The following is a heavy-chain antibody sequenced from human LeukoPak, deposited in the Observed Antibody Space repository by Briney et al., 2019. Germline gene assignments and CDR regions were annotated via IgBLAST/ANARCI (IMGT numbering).Heavy chain of an antibody. V-gene: IGHV4-61*02. CDR2: IYTSGST. Sequence: SETLSLTCTVSGGSISSGSYYWSRIRQPAGKGLEWIGRIYTSGSTNYNPSLKSRVTISVDTSKNQFSLKLSSVTAADTAVHYCARGYWFDPWGQGTLVTVSS. CDR1: GGSISSGSYY. CDR3: ARGYWFDP. J-gene: IGHJ5*02.